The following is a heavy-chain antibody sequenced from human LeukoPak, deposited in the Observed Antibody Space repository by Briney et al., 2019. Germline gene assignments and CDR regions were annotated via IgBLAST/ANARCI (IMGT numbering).Heavy chain of an antibody. J-gene: IGHJ4*02. CDR2: MDYSGST. CDR1: GSSISGYY. CDR3: ARRKRGSGGPFDY. D-gene: IGHD6-19*01. V-gene: IGHV4-59*08. Sequence: SETLSLTCTVSGSSISGYYWTWIRQFPGTGLEWIGYMDYSGSTAYNPSLKSRVTISIDTSKRQFSLELSSVTAADTAIYFCARRKRGSGGPFDYWGQGTLVTVSS.